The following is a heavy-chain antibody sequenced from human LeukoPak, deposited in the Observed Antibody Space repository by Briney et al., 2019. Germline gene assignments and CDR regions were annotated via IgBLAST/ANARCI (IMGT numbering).Heavy chain of an antibody. Sequence: SETLSLTCTVSGGSISSYYWSWIRQPPGKGLEWIGYIYYSGGTNYNPSLKSRVTISVDTSKNQFSLKLSSVTAADTAVYYCARAVIRRYHDSGFDPWGQGTLVTVSS. CDR3: ARAVIRRYHDSGFDP. CDR1: GGSISSYY. CDR2: IYYSGGT. J-gene: IGHJ5*02. V-gene: IGHV4-59*01. D-gene: IGHD3-22*01.